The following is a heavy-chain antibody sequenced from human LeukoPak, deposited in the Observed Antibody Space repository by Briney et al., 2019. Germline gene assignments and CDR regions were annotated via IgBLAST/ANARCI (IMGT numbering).Heavy chain of an antibody. J-gene: IGHJ6*02. V-gene: IGHV3-23*01. Sequence: GGSLRLSCAASGFTINSHGISWVRHTPGKGLEWVSGISGSGGTTYYADSVKGRFTISRDNSKNTLYLQMNSLRAEDTAVYYCARSRSVSNYKGMDVWGQGTTVTVSS. CDR1: GFTINSHG. CDR3: ARSRSVSNYKGMDV. D-gene: IGHD5/OR15-5a*01. CDR2: ISGSGGTT.